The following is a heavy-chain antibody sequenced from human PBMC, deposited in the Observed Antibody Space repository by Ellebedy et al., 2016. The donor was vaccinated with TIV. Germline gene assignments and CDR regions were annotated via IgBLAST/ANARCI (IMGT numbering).Heavy chain of an antibody. CDR2: ISSSSSYI. J-gene: IGHJ4*02. Sequence: PGGSLRLSCAASGFTFSSYTMNWVRQAPGTALEWVSSISSSSSYIYYADLVKGRFTSSRDNAKNSLYLQMNSLRAEDTAVYYCARDGGRIVGASPTFDYWGQGILVTVSS. V-gene: IGHV3-21*01. D-gene: IGHD1-26*01. CDR1: GFTFSSYT. CDR3: ARDGGRIVGASPTFDY.